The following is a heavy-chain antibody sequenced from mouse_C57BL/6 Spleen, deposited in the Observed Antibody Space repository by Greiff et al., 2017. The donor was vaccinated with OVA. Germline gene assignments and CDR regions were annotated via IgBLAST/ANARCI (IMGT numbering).Heavy chain of an antibody. D-gene: IGHD2-5*01. CDR3: ARGAYSNSYYYAMDY. CDR2: FHPYNDDT. Sequence: QVHVKQSGAELVKPGASVKMSCKASGYTFTTYPIEWMKQNHGKSLEWIGNFHPYNDDTKYNEKFKGKATLTVEKSSSTVYLELSRLTSDDSAVYYCARGAYSNSYYYAMDYWGQGTSVTVSS. J-gene: IGHJ4*01. V-gene: IGHV1-47*01. CDR1: GYTFTTYP.